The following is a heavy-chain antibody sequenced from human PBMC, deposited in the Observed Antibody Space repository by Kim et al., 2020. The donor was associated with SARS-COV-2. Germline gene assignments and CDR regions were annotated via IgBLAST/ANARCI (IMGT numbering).Heavy chain of an antibody. CDR1: GFTFSSYG. CDR2: IWYDGSNK. V-gene: IGHV3-33*01. CDR3: ARDAYSSGWMYFDY. Sequence: GGSLRLSCAASGFTFSSYGMHWVRQAPGKGLEWVAVIWYDGSNKYYADSVKGRFTISRDNSKNTLYLQMNSLRAEDTAVYYCARDAYSSGWMYFDYWGQGTLVTVSS. D-gene: IGHD6-19*01. J-gene: IGHJ4*02.